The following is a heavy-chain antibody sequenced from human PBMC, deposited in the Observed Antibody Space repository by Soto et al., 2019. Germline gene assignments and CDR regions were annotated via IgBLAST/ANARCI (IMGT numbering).Heavy chain of an antibody. J-gene: IGHJ5*02. V-gene: IGHV4-31*03. CDR2: IYSSGST. CDR1: GGSITSGDYN. D-gene: IGHD2-15*01. CDR3: ARVGYCSGGICYPYNWFDP. Sequence: QVQLQESGPGLVKPSQTLSLTCTVSGGSITSGDYNWSWIRQHPGKGLEWIGYIYSSGSTYYNPHLKSRVTISVDPSKNQFSLKLNSVTAADAAVYYCARVGYCSGGICYPYNWFDPWGQGTLVTVSS.